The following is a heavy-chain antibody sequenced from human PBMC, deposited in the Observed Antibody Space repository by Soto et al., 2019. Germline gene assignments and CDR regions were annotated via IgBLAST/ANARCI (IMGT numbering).Heavy chain of an antibody. D-gene: IGHD3-10*01. CDR1: GFTLRNYY. Sequence: EVQLVESGGGLVQPGGSLRLSCTVSGFTLRNYYMHWARQAPGKGLVWVSHIDGDGSTINYADSVKGRFTISRDNAKNILYLQMNSLRVEDTAVYYCARGGVPAALDIWGEGTMVPVSS. V-gene: IGHV3-74*01. CDR3: ARGGVPAALDI. CDR2: IDGDGSTI. J-gene: IGHJ3*02.